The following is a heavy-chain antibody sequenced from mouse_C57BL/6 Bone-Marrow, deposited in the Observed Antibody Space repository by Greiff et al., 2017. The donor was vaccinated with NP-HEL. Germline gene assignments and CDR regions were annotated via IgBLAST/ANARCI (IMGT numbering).Heavy chain of an antibody. J-gene: IGHJ4*01. V-gene: IGHV1-69*01. CDR3: ARRYYGNFNAKDD. CDR2: IDPSDSYT. Sequence: QVQLQQPGAELVMPGASVKLSCKASGYTFTSYWMHWVKQRPGQGLEWIGEIDPSDSYTNYNQKFKGKSTLTVDKSSSTAYMQLSSLTSEDSAVYYCARRYYGNFNAKDDWGQGTSVTVSS. D-gene: IGHD2-1*01. CDR1: GYTFTSYW.